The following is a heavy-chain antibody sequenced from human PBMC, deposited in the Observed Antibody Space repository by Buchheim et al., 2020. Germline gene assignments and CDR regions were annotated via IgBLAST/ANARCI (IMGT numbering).Heavy chain of an antibody. CDR1: GDSITSSHW. Sequence: QVQLEESGPGLVNPSGTLSLTCTVSGDSITSSHWRSWVRQPPGKGLEWIGETFRSGNTNYNPSLKSRVTISVDKSKNQFSLNLISVTVADTAVYYCTRVRHTGALKTEYYFDSWGQGTL. D-gene: IGHD7-27*01. V-gene: IGHV4-4*02. J-gene: IGHJ4*02. CDR3: TRVRHTGALKTEYYFDS. CDR2: TFRSGNT.